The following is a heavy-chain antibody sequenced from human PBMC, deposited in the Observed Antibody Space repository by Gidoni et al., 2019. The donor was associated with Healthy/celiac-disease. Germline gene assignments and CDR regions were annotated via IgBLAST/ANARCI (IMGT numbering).Heavy chain of an antibody. D-gene: IGHD4-17*01. J-gene: IGHJ4*02. V-gene: IGHV3-33*01. CDR1: GFTFRRYG. Sequence: QVQLVESGGGVVQPGRSLRLSCAASGFTFRRYGMHWVRQAPGKGLEWVAVIWYDGSNKYYADSVKGRFTISRDNSKNTLYLQMNSLRAEDTAVYYCARDPFYGDRPSIIDYWGQGTLVTVSS. CDR2: IWYDGSNK. CDR3: ARDPFYGDRPSIIDY.